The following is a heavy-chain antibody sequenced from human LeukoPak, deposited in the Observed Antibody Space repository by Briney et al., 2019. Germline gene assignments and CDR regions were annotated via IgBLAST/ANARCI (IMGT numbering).Heavy chain of an antibody. D-gene: IGHD6-25*01. J-gene: IGHJ4*02. V-gene: IGHV3-74*01. CDR3: ARKPAPAD. CDR2: ISTDGSST. CDR1: GFTFSSYW. Sequence: GGSLRLSRAASGFTFSSYWMHWVRQAPGKGLVWVSRISTDGSSTSYADSVKGRFTISRDNAKNTLYLQMNSLRAEDTAVYYCARKPAPADWGQGTLVTVSS.